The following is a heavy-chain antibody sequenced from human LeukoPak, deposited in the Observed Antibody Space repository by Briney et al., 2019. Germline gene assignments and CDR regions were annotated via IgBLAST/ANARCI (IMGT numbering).Heavy chain of an antibody. Sequence: GGSLRLSCAASGFTVSSNYMSWVRQAPGKGLEWVSVIYSGGSTYYADSVKGRFTISRDNSKNTLYLQMNSLRAEDTALYYCAKVRSAYSSFGGFDYWGQGTLVTVSS. J-gene: IGHJ4*02. D-gene: IGHD6-6*01. CDR1: GFTVSSNY. CDR2: IYSGGST. V-gene: IGHV3-66*01. CDR3: AKVRSAYSSFGGFDY.